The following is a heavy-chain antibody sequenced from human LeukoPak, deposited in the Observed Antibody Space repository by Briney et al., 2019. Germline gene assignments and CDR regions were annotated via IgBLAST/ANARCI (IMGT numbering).Heavy chain of an antibody. CDR3: ARGVGATGY. V-gene: IGHV3-48*03. J-gene: IGHJ4*02. D-gene: IGHD1-26*01. Sequence: TGGSLRLSCAASGFTFRSYEMNWVRQAPGKGLEWLSYITSSGTTIYYADSVKGRFTISRDNAKNTLYLQMNSLRAEDTAVYYCARGVGATGYWGQGTLVTVSS. CDR2: ITSSGTTI. CDR1: GFTFRSYE.